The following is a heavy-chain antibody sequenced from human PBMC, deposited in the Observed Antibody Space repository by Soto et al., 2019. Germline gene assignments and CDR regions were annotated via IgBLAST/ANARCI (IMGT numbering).Heavy chain of an antibody. CDR2: IIPIFGTA. D-gene: IGHD2-2*02. CDR1: GGTFSSYA. J-gene: IGHJ6*02. CDR3: ARDRDCSSTSCYTYYYGMDV. Sequence: SVKVSCKASGGTFSSYAISWVRQAPGQGLEWMGGIIPIFGTANYAQKFQGRVTITADESTSTAYMELSSLRSEDTAVYYCARDRDCSSTSCYTYYYGMDVWGQGTTVTVSS. V-gene: IGHV1-69*13.